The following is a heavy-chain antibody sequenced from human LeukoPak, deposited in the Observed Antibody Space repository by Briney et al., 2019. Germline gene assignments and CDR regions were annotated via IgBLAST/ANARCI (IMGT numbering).Heavy chain of an antibody. CDR2: IIPIFGTA. CDR1: GGTFSSYA. J-gene: IGHJ3*02. CDR3: ARDRTLWAVAGTDPQGAFDI. Sequence: SVKVSCEASGGTFSSYAISWVRQAPGQGLEWMGRIIPIFGTANYAQKFQGRVTITTDESTSTAYMELSSLRSEDTAVYYCARDRTLWAVAGTDPQGAFDIWGQGTMVTVSS. V-gene: IGHV1-69*05. D-gene: IGHD6-19*01.